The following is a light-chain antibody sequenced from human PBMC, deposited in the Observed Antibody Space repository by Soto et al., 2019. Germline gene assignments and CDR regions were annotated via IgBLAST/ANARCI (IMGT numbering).Light chain of an antibody. V-gene: IGLV1-44*01. CDR3: AAWDDSLNGVV. Sequence: QSVLTQPPSASGTPGQRVTISCSGSSSNIGSNTVNWYHQLPGTAPKLLIYINNQRPSGVPDRFSGSKSGTSASLAISGLQSEDEADYYCAAWDDSLNGVVFGGGTKLTVL. CDR2: INN. CDR1: SSNIGSNT. J-gene: IGLJ2*01.